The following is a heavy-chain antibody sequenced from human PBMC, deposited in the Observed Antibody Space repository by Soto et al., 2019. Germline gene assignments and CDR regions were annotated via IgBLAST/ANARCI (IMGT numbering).Heavy chain of an antibody. CDR1: GGTFSSYA. Sequence: SVKVSCKASGGTFSSYAISWVRQAPGQGLEWMGGIIPIFGTANYAQKFQGRVTITADESTSTAYMELSSLRSEDTAVYYCASELDIVVVPAARPLYYGMDVWGQGTTVTVSS. J-gene: IGHJ6*02. D-gene: IGHD2-2*02. CDR2: IIPIFGTA. V-gene: IGHV1-69*13. CDR3: ASELDIVVVPAARPLYYGMDV.